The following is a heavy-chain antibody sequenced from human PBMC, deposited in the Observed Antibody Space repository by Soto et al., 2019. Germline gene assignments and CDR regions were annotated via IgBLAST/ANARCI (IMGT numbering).Heavy chain of an antibody. D-gene: IGHD2-15*01. CDR2: IYYSGST. V-gene: IGHV4-59*01. CDR3: ARDPYCSGGSCSFAFDI. Sequence: QVQLQESGPGLVKPSETLSLTCTVSGGSISSYYWSWIRQPPGKGLEWVGYIYYSGSTNYNPSLKRRVTLSVDTSHIQSSLKLRSVAAADPAVYYCARDPYCSGGSCSFAFDIWGRGTMVPLSS. CDR1: GGSISSYY. J-gene: IGHJ3*02.